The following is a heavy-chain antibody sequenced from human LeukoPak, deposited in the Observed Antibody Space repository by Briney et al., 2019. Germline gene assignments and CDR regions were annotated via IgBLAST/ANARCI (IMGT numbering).Heavy chain of an antibody. Sequence: GGALRLSCAASGFIVSHKYMAWVRQAPGKGLEWLSIIYAGGNSVSADSVKGRFIIPRDNPRNTLHLQMNSLRDDDTAVFYCARGQIDLLRNYFDSWGPGTLVAVSS. CDR3: ARGQIDLLRNYFDS. V-gene: IGHV3-66*01. CDR1: GFIVSHKY. J-gene: IGHJ4*02. CDR2: IYAGGNS. D-gene: IGHD3-22*01.